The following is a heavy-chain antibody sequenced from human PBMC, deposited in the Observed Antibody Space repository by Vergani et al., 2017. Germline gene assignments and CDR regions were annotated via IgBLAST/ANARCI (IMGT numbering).Heavy chain of an antibody. Sequence: QVQLVESGGGVVQPGRSLRLSCAASGFTFSSYGMHWVRQAPGKGLEWVAVISYDGSNKYYADSVKGRFTISRDNSKNTLYLQMNSLRAEDTAVYYCASGNWNYVLFDYWGQGTLVTVSS. CDR1: GFTFSSYG. CDR3: ASGNWNYVLFDY. J-gene: IGHJ4*02. CDR2: ISYDGSNK. V-gene: IGHV3-30*03. D-gene: IGHD1-7*01.